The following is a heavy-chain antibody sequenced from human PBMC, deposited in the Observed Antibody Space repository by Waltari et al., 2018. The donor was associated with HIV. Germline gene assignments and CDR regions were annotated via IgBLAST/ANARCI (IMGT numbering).Heavy chain of an antibody. V-gene: IGHV3-7*01. CDR1: GFILSSYW. Sequence: EVLLVESGGGLVQPGGSLRLSCGTSGFILSSYWMSWVRQAPGEGREWLANRKPEGRETYYGDSVKGRFTISRDNAKNSVYLQMDSLRVEDTALYFCARDTGSQYYYYGMDVWGQGTMVSVS. D-gene: IGHD3-10*01. CDR2: RKPEGRET. CDR3: ARDTGSQYYYYGMDV. J-gene: IGHJ6*02.